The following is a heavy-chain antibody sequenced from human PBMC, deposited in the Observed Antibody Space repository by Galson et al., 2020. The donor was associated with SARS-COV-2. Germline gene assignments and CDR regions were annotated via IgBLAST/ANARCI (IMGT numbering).Heavy chain of an antibody. J-gene: IGHJ4*02. V-gene: IGHV4-59*08. D-gene: IGHD3-16*02. Sequence: SQTLSLTCTVSGGSISSYYWSWIRQPPGKGLEWIGYIYYSGSTNYNPSLKSRVTISVDTSKNQFSLKLSSVTAADTAVYYCARHTLMITFGGVIGDYFDYWGQGTLVTVSS. CDR3: ARHTLMITFGGVIGDYFDY. CDR2: IYYSGST. CDR1: GGSISSYY.